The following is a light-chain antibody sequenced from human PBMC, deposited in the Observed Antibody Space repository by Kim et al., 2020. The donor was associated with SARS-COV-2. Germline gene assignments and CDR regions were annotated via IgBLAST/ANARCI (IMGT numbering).Light chain of an antibody. CDR2: DVT. J-gene: IGLJ2*01. Sequence: GQSITISCTGTSTDIGGYNYVSWYQQRPGNAPKLLICDVTDRPSGVSSRFSGSKSGNTASLTISGLQTEDEADYFCSSYTSRSTVIFGGGTQLTVL. CDR3: SSYTSRSTVI. CDR1: STDIGGYNY. V-gene: IGLV2-14*03.